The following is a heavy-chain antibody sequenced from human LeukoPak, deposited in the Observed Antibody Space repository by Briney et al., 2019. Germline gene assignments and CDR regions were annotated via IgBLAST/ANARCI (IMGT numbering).Heavy chain of an antibody. CDR2: IKSDGSGT. J-gene: IGHJ4*02. CDR1: GSTFSTYW. D-gene: IGHD3-16*01. V-gene: IGHV3-74*03. Sequence: GRSLRLSCVAAGSTFSTYWMHWVRHVPGKGLVWVSHIKSDGSGTEYADSVKGRFTISRDNVKNTLYMQMNSLRVEATAVYYCTSGAYHNNSWGQGTLVNVSS. CDR3: TSGAYHNNS.